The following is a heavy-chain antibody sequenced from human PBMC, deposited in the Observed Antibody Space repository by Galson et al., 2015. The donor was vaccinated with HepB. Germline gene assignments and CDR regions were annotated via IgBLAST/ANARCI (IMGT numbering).Heavy chain of an antibody. D-gene: IGHD6-13*01. J-gene: IGHJ3*02. CDR3: VRERYSSSWDDAFDM. V-gene: IGHV3-74*01. CDR1: GFTFSSYW. Sequence: SLRLSCAASGFTFSSYWIHWVRQAPGKGLVWVSRINSDGSSTSYADSVKGRFTISRDNAKNTLYLQMNSLRAEDTAVYYCVRERYSSSWDDAFDMWGQGTMV. CDR2: INSDGSST.